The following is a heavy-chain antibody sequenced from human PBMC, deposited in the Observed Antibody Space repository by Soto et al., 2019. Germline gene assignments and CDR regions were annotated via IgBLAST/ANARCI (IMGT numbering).Heavy chain of an antibody. J-gene: IGHJ4*02. V-gene: IGHV4-61*03. CDR1: GGSVNSGGYY. CDR3: ARGDHGTRRFYFDT. CDR2: IFYNGGT. Sequence: PSETLSLTGTVSGGSVNSGGYYWSWIRQPPGKGLEWIGFIFYNGGTSYNPSLGSRVTISADTSKTLFSLNLNFVTAADTAVYYCARGDHGTRRFYFDTLGQRILVALCS. D-gene: IGHD2-2*01.